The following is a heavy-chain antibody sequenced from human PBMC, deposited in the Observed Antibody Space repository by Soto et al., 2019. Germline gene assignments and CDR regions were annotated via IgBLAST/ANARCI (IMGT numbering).Heavy chain of an antibody. CDR1: GFTFSSYA. CDR2: ISGSGGST. D-gene: IGHD4-17*01. V-gene: IGHV3-23*01. CDR3: AKAYVGGYGDYVGYYYGMDV. Sequence: EVQLLESGGGLVQPGGSLRLSCAASGFTFSSYAMSWVRQAPGKGLEWVSAISGSGGSTYYADSVKGRFTISRDNSKNTLYLQMNSLSAEDTAVYYCAKAYVGGYGDYVGYYYGMDVWGQGTTVTVSS. J-gene: IGHJ6*02.